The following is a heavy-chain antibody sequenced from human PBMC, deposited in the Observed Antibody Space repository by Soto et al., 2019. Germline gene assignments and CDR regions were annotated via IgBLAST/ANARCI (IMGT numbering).Heavy chain of an antibody. D-gene: IGHD5-12*01. CDR3: AKGDNLGPKTGYAFDP. J-gene: IGHJ5*02. V-gene: IGHV6-1*01. Sequence: SQTLSLTCAISGDSVSSNTASWNWIRQSPSRGLEWLGRTYFRSKWYNDYAVSVKSRIIINPDTSNNQFSLQLDSVTPEDTAVYFCAKGDNLGPKTGYAFDPWGQGIMVTVSS. CDR1: GDSVSSNTAS. CDR2: TYFRSKWYN.